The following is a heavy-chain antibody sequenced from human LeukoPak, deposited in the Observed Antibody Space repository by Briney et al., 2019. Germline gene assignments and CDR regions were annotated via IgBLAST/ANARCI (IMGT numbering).Heavy chain of an antibody. CDR3: ARAPKGYYDDAFDI. D-gene: IGHD3-22*01. CDR1: GGSISSYY. Sequence: SETLSLTCTVSGGSISSYYWSWIRQPPGKGLEWIGYIYYSGSTNYNPSLKSRVTISVDTSKNQFSLKLSSVTAADTAVYYCARAPKGYYDDAFDIWGQGTMVTVSS. J-gene: IGHJ3*02. V-gene: IGHV4-59*01. CDR2: IYYSGST.